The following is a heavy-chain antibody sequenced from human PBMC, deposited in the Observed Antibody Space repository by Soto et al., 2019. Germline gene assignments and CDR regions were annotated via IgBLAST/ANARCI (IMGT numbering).Heavy chain of an antibody. CDR2: IYSGGNT. CDR1: GFTVSSNY. V-gene: IGHV3-53*04. J-gene: IGHJ6*03. CDR3: ARDSRDYDILTGYLPGYYMDV. Sequence: PGGSLRLSCAASGFTVSSNYMNWVRQAPGKGLEWVSIIYSGGNTYYTDSVKGRFTISRHNSKNTLYIQMNSLRPEDTAVYYCARDSRDYDILTGYLPGYYMDVWGKGTTVTVSS. D-gene: IGHD3-9*01.